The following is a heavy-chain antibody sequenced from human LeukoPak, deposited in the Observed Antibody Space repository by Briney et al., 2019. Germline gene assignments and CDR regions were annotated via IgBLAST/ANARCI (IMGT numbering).Heavy chain of an antibody. CDR3: ARHPSALNWFET. V-gene: IGHV4-39*01. CDR2: INHGGST. D-gene: IGHD3-3*02. CDR1: GGSISSSTYY. Sequence: SETLSLTCTVSGGSISSSTYYWDWIRQAPARGLEWIGNINHGGSTYYNASLKSRVTMSVDTSKNQFSLKLTSLTAADTAVYYCARHPSALNWFETWGQGTLVTVSS. J-gene: IGHJ5*02.